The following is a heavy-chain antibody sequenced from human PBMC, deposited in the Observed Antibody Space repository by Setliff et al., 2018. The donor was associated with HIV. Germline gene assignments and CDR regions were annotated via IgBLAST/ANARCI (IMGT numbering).Heavy chain of an antibody. CDR3: ASPGYCTSPDCMNVFNF. D-gene: IGHD2-8*01. CDR1: GYRFSSYW. CDR2: IHPGDSDV. J-gene: IGHJ3*01. V-gene: IGHV5-51*01. Sequence: PGESLKISCKGSGYRFSSYWIGWVRQMPVKGLEWMGIIHPGDSDVKYSPSFQSQVTIPADKSISTAYVQWSSLEASDTAMYYCASPGYCTSPDCMNVFNFWGHGTMVTVSS.